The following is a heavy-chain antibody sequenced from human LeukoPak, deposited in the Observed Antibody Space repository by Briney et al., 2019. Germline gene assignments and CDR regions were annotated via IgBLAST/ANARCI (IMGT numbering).Heavy chain of an antibody. V-gene: IGHV4-59*11. CDR3: ARRVPGYSSGWYYFDY. CDR2: IYYSGST. Sequence: SETLSLTCTVSGGSISSHYWSWIRQPPGKGLEWIGYIYYSGSTNYNPSLKSRVTISVDTSKNQFALKLSSVTAADTAVYYCARRVPGYSSGWYYFDYWGQGTLVTVSS. J-gene: IGHJ4*02. CDR1: GGSISSHY. D-gene: IGHD6-19*01.